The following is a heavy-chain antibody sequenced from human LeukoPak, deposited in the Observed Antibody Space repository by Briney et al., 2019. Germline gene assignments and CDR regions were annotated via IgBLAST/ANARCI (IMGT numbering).Heavy chain of an antibody. CDR2: INPNSGGT. D-gene: IGHD5-24*01. CDR1: GYTFTGYY. CDR3: ARDRDGYNHDAFDI. Sequence: ASVKVSCKASGYTFTGYYMHWVRQAPGQGLEWMGWINPNSGGTNYAQKFQGRVTMTRDTSISTAYMELSRLRSDDTAVYYCARDRDGYNHDAFDIWGQGTMVTVSS. J-gene: IGHJ3*02. V-gene: IGHV1-2*02.